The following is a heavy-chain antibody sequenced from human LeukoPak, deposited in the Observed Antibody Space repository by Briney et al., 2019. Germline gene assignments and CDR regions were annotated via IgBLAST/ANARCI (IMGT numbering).Heavy chain of an antibody. D-gene: IGHD5-12*01. Sequence: GGSLRLSCAASGFTFSNYWMTWVRQAPGKGLEWVAHINQDGSEEHYMDSAKARFTISRDNAKNSLSLQMNSLRAEDTAVYYCEQDGGVSGYDLLDYWGQGTLVTVSS. CDR1: GFTFSNYW. V-gene: IGHV3-7*01. J-gene: IGHJ4*02. CDR2: INQDGSEE. CDR3: EQDGGVSGYDLLDY.